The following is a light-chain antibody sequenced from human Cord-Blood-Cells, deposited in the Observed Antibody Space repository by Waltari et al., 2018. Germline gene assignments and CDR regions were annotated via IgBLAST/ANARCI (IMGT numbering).Light chain of an antibody. J-gene: IGKJ1*01. Sequence: DIQMTQSPSTLPASVGDRVTITCRASPSISSWLAWYQQNPGKAPKLLIYDASSLESGVPSRFSGSGSGTEFTLTISSLQPDDFATYYCQQYNSYPWTFGQGTKVEIK. CDR2: DAS. V-gene: IGKV1-5*01. CDR3: QQYNSYPWT. CDR1: PSISSW.